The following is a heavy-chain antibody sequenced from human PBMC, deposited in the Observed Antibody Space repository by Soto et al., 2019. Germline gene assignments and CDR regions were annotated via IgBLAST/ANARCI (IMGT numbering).Heavy chain of an antibody. CDR3: ARDGGDCGYRLTYYYYIGMDV. CDR2: INIGSGNT. Sequence: GASVKVSCKASGYAFSSYALHWVRQASWQRLEWMGWINIGSGNTGYSQNFQDRITITRDTSASTVYMELSSLRSEDTAVYYCARDGGDCGYRLTYYYYIGMDVWG. D-gene: IGHD2-21*02. V-gene: IGHV1-3*04. J-gene: IGHJ6*02. CDR1: GYAFSSYA.